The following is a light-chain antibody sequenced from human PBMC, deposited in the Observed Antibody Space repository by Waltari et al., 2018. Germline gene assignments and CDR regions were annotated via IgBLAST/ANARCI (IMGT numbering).Light chain of an antibody. CDR2: DVN. J-gene: IGLJ3*02. V-gene: IGLV2-23*02. Sequence: QSALTQPAAVSGSPGQSVTISCTGASSDIGRYDLVCWYQQHPGNAPKLVISDVNKRPSGVSDRFSGSKSGDTASLTISGLHFEDEADYYCCSYAGNYIWVFGGGTRLTVL. CDR3: CSYAGNYIWV. CDR1: SSDIGRYDL.